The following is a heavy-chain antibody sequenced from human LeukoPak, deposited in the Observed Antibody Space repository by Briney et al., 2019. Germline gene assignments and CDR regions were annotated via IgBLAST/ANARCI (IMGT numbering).Heavy chain of an antibody. CDR1: GGSSRGYY. CDR2: INHSGST. J-gene: IGHJ4*02. CDR3: ARGSLQIRFLEWLSPFDY. V-gene: IGHV4-34*01. D-gene: IGHD3-3*01. Sequence: PSETPSLTSALHGGSSRGYYGSWIRETPGKGLEWSGQINHSGSTNYNPTLKSRVTISVDTSKNQFSLKLSSVTAADTAVYYCARGSLQIRFLEWLSPFDYWGQGTLVTVSS.